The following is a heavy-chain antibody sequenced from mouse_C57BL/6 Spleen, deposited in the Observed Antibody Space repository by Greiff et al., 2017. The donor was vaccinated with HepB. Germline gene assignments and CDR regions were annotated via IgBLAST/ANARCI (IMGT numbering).Heavy chain of an antibody. CDR3: ARGLLRYPKYFDV. CDR2: IYPSDSET. J-gene: IGHJ1*03. D-gene: IGHD1-1*01. Sequence: VQLQQPGAELVRPGSSVKLSCKASGYTFTSYWMDWVKQRPGRGLEWIGNIYPSDSETHYNQKFKDKATLTVDKSSSTAYMQLSSLTSEDSAVYYCARGLLRYPKYFDVWGTGTTVTVSS. V-gene: IGHV1-61*01. CDR1: GYTFTSYW.